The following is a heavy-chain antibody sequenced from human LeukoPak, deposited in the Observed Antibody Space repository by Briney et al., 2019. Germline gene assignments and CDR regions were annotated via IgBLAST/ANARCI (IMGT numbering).Heavy chain of an antibody. J-gene: IGHJ4*02. CDR1: GGSISSSSYY. CDR3: ARTDTAMGPYYFDY. V-gene: IGHV4-39*07. CDR2: IYYSGST. Sequence: SETLSLTCTVSGGSISSSSYYWGWIRQPPGKGLEWIGSIYYSGSTYYNPSLKSRVTISVDTSKNQFSLKLSSVTAADTAVYYCARTDTAMGPYYFDYWGQGTLVTVSS. D-gene: IGHD5-18*01.